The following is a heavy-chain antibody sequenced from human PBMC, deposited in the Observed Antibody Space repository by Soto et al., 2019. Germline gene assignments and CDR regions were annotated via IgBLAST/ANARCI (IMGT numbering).Heavy chain of an antibody. J-gene: IGHJ4*02. D-gene: IGHD1-26*01. Sequence: QVQLQESGPGLVKPSQTLSLACTVSDGSVSRGGYYWSRLRQSPGKGLEWIGNIYYTGRTSYNPSLKSRVTISLETSKRQFSLRLASVSAADTALYYCAREGSYHYFDYWGQGALVTVSS. V-gene: IGHV4-31*03. CDR2: IYYTGRT. CDR1: DGSVSRGGYY. CDR3: AREGSYHYFDY.